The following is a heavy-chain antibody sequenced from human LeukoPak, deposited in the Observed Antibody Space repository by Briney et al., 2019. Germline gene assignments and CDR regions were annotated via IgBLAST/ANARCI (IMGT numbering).Heavy chain of an antibody. Sequence: WASVTVSCKASANTFSDYYVHWVRQAPGQGLQWMGWFHPSSDAAGYAQRFQGRVSMTRDTSFSTAYMQLTGLRSDDTATYYCASKRIRGNPFDFWGQGTLVTVSS. D-gene: IGHD2/OR15-2a*01. CDR2: FHPSSDAA. V-gene: IGHV1-2*02. CDR1: ANTFSDYY. CDR3: ASKRIRGNPFDF. J-gene: IGHJ4*02.